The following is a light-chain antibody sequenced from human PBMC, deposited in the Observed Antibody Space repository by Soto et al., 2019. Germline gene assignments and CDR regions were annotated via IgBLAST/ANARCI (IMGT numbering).Light chain of an antibody. CDR1: QNVNTN. CDR3: QQYNNWPLT. J-gene: IGKJ4*01. V-gene: IGKV3-15*01. Sequence: EVVMTQSPATLSVSPGDRATLSCRASQNVNTNLAWYQQRPGQAPRLLIFGASTWATGIPARFSGSGSGTEFTLTISSLQPEDFAVYYCQQYNNWPLTFGGGTKVEIK. CDR2: GAS.